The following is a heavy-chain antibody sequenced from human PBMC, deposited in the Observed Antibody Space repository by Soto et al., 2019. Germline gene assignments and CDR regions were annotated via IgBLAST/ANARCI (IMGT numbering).Heavy chain of an antibody. CDR1: GFTFSSYS. Sequence: GGSLRLSCAASGFTFSSYSMNWVRQAPGKGLEWVSSISGSSSYIYYADSVKGRFTISRDNAKNSRYLQMNSLRAEDTAVYYCARDGAMGEQQLVDYFDYWGQGTLVTVSS. V-gene: IGHV3-21*01. CDR3: ARDGAMGEQQLVDYFDY. D-gene: IGHD6-13*01. CDR2: ISGSSSYI. J-gene: IGHJ4*02.